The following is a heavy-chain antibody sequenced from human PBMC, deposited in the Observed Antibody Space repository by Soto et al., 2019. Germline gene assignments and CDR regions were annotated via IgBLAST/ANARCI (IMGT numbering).Heavy chain of an antibody. CDR3: ARVEANDYGASKPRPLDL. V-gene: IGHV4-59*01. D-gene: IGHD4-17*01. CDR2: IYYSGST. CDR1: GGSISSYY. J-gene: IGHJ2*01. Sequence: QVQLQESGPGLVKPSETLSLTCTVSGGSISSYYWSWIRQPPGKGLEWIGYIYYSGSTNYNPSPKSRVTISVDTYKNKFSLKLSSVTAADTAVYYCARVEANDYGASKPRPLDLWGRGTLVTVSS.